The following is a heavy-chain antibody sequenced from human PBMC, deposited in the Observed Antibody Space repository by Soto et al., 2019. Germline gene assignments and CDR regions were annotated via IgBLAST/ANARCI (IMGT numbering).Heavy chain of an antibody. Sequence: PGQSPKISCAGSGYTLPHHCISWVCQTPVRGVEWMGRIDPSDSYSNYSPSFKGHVTFSVDKSIRTAYLQWSRLKASDTAMYSCASHERALVTMVSGLNFDSWGQRTLVTVTS. J-gene: IGHJ4*02. V-gene: IGHV5-10-1*01. D-gene: IGHD2-8*01. CDR2: IDPSDSYS. CDR3: ASHERALVTMVSGLNFDS. CDR1: GYTLPHHC.